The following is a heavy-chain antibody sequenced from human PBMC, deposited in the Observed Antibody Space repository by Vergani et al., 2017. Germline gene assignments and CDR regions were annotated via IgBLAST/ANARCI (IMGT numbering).Heavy chain of an antibody. CDR1: GYTFTSYG. J-gene: IGHJ5*02. Sequence: QVQLVQSGAEVKKPGASVKVSCKASGYTFTSYGISWVRQAPGQGLEWMGWISAYNGNTNYAQKLQGRVTMTTDTSTSTAYMELRSLRSDDTAVYYCARDSAPFLVVPAAIIWFDPWGQGTLVTVSS. CDR3: ARDSAPFLVVPAAIIWFDP. CDR2: ISAYNGNT. D-gene: IGHD2-2*02. V-gene: IGHV1-18*01.